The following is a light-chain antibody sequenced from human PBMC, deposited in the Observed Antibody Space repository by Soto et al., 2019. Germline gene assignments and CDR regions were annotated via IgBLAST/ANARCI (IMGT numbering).Light chain of an antibody. J-gene: IGKJ4*01. CDR1: QNIDDY. CDR2: DAS. V-gene: IGKV1-5*01. Sequence: DIQMTQSPSTLSASVGDRVTITCRASQNIDDYLAWYQQKPGKAPKLLIYDASNLQSGVPSRFSGSGSGTEFTLIISSLQPDDFATYYCQQLSTYPRLAFGGGTKVEIK. CDR3: QQLSTYPRLA.